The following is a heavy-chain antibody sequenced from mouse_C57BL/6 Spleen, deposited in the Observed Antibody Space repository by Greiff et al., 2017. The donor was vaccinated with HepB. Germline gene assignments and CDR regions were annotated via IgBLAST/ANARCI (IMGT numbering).Heavy chain of an antibody. CDR1: GYTFTSYW. Sequence: QVQLQQSRAELVKPGASVKLSCKASGYTFTSYWMHWVKQRPGQGLEWIGMIHPNSGSTNYNEKFKSKATLTVDKSSSTAYMQLSSLTSEDSAVYYGATVYGSFAYWGQVTRVTVAA. CDR3: ATVYGSFAY. V-gene: IGHV1-64*01. J-gene: IGHJ3*01. CDR2: IHPNSGST. D-gene: IGHD1-1*01.